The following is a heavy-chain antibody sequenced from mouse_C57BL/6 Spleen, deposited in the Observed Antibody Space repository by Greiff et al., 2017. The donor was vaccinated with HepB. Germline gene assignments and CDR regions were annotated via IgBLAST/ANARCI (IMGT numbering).Heavy chain of an antibody. CDR1: GFTFSSYA. D-gene: IGHD1-1*01. V-gene: IGHV5-4*03. CDR3: ARLITTVVAFDY. CDR2: ISDGGSYT. J-gene: IGHJ2*01. Sequence: EVKVEESGGGLVKPGGSLKLSCAASGFTFSSYAMSWVRQTPEKRLEWVATISDGGSYTYYPDNVKGRFTISRDNAKNNLYLQMSHLKSEDTAMYYCARLITTVVAFDYWGQGTTLTVSS.